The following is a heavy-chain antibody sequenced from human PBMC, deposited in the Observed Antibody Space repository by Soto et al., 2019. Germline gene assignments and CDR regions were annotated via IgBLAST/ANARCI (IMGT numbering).Heavy chain of an antibody. CDR2: IYYSGST. J-gene: IGHJ4*02. D-gene: IGHD4-17*01. Sequence: PSETLSLTCTVSGGSISSYYWSWIRQPPGKGLEWIGYIYYSGSTNYNPSLKSRVTISVDTSKNQFSLKLSSVTAADTAVYYCARAGFSSADYGGFDYWGQGTLVTVSS. CDR1: GGSISSYY. V-gene: IGHV4-59*01. CDR3: ARAGFSSADYGGFDY.